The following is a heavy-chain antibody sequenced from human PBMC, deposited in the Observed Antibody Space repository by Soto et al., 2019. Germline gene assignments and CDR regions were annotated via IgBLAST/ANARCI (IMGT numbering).Heavy chain of an antibody. V-gene: IGHV4-39*01. Sequence: SETLSLTCIGAGCSIAHTNYHWGWIRQAPGKGLEWIGTLYFRGATDYNPSLQSRVTISADTSKNQISLHLSSVTAADTAVYYCFGVLAATLDYWGQGTRVTVSS. CDR1: GCSIAHTNYH. CDR3: FGVLAATLDY. D-gene: IGHD2-21*02. CDR2: LYFRGAT. J-gene: IGHJ4*01.